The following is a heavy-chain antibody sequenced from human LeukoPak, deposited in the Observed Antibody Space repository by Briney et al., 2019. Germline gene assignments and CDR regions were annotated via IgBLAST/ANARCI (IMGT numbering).Heavy chain of an antibody. CDR3: ARYSGSYLFDY. CDR2: IYYSGST. Sequence: SETLSLTCTVSGGSISSRSYYWGWIRQPPGKGLEWIGSIYYSGSTYYNPSLKSRVTISVDTSKNQFSLNLGSVTAADTAVYYCARYSGSYLFDYWGQGTLVTVSS. CDR1: GGSISSRSYY. V-gene: IGHV4-39*01. J-gene: IGHJ4*02. D-gene: IGHD1-26*01.